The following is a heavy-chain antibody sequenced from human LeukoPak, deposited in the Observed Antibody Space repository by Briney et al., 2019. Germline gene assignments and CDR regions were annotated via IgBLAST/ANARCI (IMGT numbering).Heavy chain of an antibody. CDR2: IYTSGST. D-gene: IGHD3-10*01. J-gene: IGHJ4*02. V-gene: IGHV4-4*07. Sequence: SETLSLTCTVSGGSISSYYWSWIRQPAGKGLEWIGRIYTSGSTNYNPSLKSRVTMSVDTSKNQFSLKLSSVTAADTAVYYCARAPYYYGSGSYGAFDYWGQGTLVTVSP. CDR1: GGSISSYY. CDR3: ARAPYYYGSGSYGAFDY.